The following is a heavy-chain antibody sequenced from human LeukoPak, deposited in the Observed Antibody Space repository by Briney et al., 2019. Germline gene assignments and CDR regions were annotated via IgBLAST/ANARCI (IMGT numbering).Heavy chain of an antibody. CDR3: ARDVTSTVDY. V-gene: IGHV1-18*01. Sequence: ASVRVSCKTSGYTFSNFGINWVRQAPGQGLEWMGWISGNNDNPNYGQKFQGRFTVTTDSSTSTAYMELRNLTFDDTAVYYCARDVTSTVDYWDQGTLVTVSS. CDR2: ISGNNDNP. J-gene: IGHJ4*02. CDR1: GYTFSNFG. D-gene: IGHD4-17*01.